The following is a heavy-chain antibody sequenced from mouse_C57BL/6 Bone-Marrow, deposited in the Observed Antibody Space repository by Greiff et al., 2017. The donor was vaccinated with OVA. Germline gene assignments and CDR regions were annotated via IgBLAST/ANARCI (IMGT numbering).Heavy chain of an antibody. Sequence: QVQLQQPGAELVKPGASVKMSCKASGYTFTSYWITWVKQRPGQGLEWIGDIYPGSGSTNYNEKFKSKATLTVDTSSSTAYMQLSSLSSEDSSVDYCAKRTTVVDCWGQGTTLTVSS. J-gene: IGHJ2*01. CDR3: AKRTTVVDC. D-gene: IGHD1-1*01. CDR1: GYTFTSYW. V-gene: IGHV1-55*01. CDR2: IYPGSGST.